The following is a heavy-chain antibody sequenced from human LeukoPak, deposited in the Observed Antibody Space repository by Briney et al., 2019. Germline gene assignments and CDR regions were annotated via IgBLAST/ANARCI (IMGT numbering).Heavy chain of an antibody. V-gene: IGHV4-34*01. Sequence: PSETLSLTCAVYGGSFSDYYWSWIRQPPGRGLEWIGEINHSGSTNYNPSLKSRVTISVDTSKNQFSLKLSSVTAADTAVYYCARGRGPRRLMIAHNWFDPWGQGTLVTVSS. J-gene: IGHJ5*02. CDR3: ARGRGPRRLMIAHNWFDP. CDR1: GGSFSDYY. D-gene: IGHD3-22*01. CDR2: INHSGST.